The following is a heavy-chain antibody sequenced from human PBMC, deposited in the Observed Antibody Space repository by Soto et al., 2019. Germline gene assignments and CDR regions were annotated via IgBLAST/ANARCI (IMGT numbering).Heavy chain of an antibody. V-gene: IGHV4-34*01. CDR1: DGSFSDFY. CDR3: ARHPSDFWFDP. J-gene: IGHJ5*02. Sequence: SETLSLTCAVYDGSFSDFYWTWIRQRPGKGLEWIGEINHSGTAHYNPSLESRVAISVDTSNNQFSLKLTSVTAADTAVYYCARHPSDFWFDPWGQGTLVTVSS. CDR2: INHSGTA. D-gene: IGHD2-21*02.